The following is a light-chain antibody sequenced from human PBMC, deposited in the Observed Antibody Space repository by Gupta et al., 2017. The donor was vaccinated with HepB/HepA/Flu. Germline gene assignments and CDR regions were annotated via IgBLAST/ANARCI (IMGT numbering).Light chain of an antibody. J-gene: IGLJ2*01. V-gene: IGLV3-25*03. Sequence: SYALTQSPSVSVYPGPTARITCSGDALPKKYVYWYQQKPGQAPVLVIFKDNERPSGIPERFSGSTSGTSVTLTISGVQAADEADYYCQSAESSGDHVLFGGGTKLTVL. CDR1: ALPKKY. CDR3: QSAESSGDHVL. CDR2: KDN.